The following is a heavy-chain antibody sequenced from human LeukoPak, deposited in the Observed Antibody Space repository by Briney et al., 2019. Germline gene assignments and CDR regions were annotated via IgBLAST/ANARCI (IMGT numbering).Heavy chain of an antibody. Sequence: PSETLSLTCTVSGGSISSYYWSWIRQPAGKGLEWIGRIYTNGSTNYNPSLKSRVTMSVDTSKNQFSLKLSSVTAADTAVYYCARDYGDYAYYYYYYMDVWGKGTTVTVSS. J-gene: IGHJ6*03. CDR1: GGSISSYY. CDR3: ARDYGDYAYYYYYYMDV. D-gene: IGHD4-17*01. V-gene: IGHV4-4*07. CDR2: IYTNGST.